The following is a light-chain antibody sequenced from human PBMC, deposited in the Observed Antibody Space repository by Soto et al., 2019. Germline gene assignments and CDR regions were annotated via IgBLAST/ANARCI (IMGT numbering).Light chain of an antibody. J-gene: IGKJ2*01. CDR2: DAV. CDR3: HQYGSSLGT. V-gene: IGKV3-20*01. Sequence: EIVFTHSPVTLSFXXGELATLSCRASQSVTGTNLAWYQQRAGQAPRLLIYDAVRRATGIPDRFSGSGSGTDFTLTISRLEPEDFAVYFCHQYGSSLGTFGQGTKVDIK. CDR1: QSVTGTN.